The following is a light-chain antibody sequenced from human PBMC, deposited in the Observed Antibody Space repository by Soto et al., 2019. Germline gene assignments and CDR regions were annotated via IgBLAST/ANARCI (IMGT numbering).Light chain of an antibody. CDR2: DAS. V-gene: IGKV3-11*01. CDR3: QQRSNWIT. Sequence: EIVLTQSPATLSLSPGERATLSCRASQSVSTYLAWYQQKPGQAPRLLIYDASNRATGIPARFSGSESGTDFTLTISSLEPEDFAVYSCQQRSNWITFGQGTRLEIE. CDR1: QSVSTY. J-gene: IGKJ5*01.